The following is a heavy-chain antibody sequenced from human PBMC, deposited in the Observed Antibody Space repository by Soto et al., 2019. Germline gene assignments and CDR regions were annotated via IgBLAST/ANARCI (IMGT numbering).Heavy chain of an antibody. V-gene: IGHV4-59*01. D-gene: IGHD2-8*01. Sequence: KTSETLSLTSTVSCGSISNFYWSWIRQPPGKGLEWIGYISYSGNTNYNPSLKSLVSISVDTSKNQLSLNLTSVTAAYKAVYYCARAPMVLSRSYFDSWGQGTPVTNSS. CDR3: ARAPMVLSRSYFDS. CDR1: CGSISNFY. J-gene: IGHJ4*02. CDR2: ISYSGNT.